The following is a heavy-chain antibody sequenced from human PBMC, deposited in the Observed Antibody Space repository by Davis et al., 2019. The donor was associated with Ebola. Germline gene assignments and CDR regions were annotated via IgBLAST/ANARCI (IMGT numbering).Heavy chain of an antibody. V-gene: IGHV4-38-2*01. CDR3: ARLDGARFGDLGIDH. CDR2: LHHSGAT. CDR1: GFTFSNVW. D-gene: IGHD3-10*01. J-gene: IGHJ6*02. Sequence: PGGSLRLSCAASGFTFSNVWFTWVRQSPGKGLQWIGSLHHSGATFYNPSLRGRVTISEDTSKNRFALELTSVTAADTEVYYWARLDGARFGDLGIDHWGQGTTVSVSS.